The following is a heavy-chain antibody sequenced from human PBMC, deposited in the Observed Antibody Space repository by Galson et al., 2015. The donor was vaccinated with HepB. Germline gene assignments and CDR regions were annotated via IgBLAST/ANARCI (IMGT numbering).Heavy chain of an antibody. V-gene: IGHV3-66*01. J-gene: IGHJ4*02. CDR3: ARGPDVYGSGSYYNDY. Sequence: SLRLSCAASGFTVSSNYMSWVRQAPGKGLEWVSVIYSGGSTYYADSVKGRFTISRDNSKNTLYLQMNSLRAEDTAVYYCARGPDVYGSGSYYNDYWGQGTLVTVSS. CDR1: GFTVSSNY. CDR2: IYSGGST. D-gene: IGHD3-10*01.